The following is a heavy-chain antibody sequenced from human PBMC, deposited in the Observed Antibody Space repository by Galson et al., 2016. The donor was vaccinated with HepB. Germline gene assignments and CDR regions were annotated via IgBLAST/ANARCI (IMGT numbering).Heavy chain of an antibody. CDR2: VYYSGST. Sequence: SETLPLTCTVSGGSISGRDSYWGWLRQPPGKGLEWIGTVYYSGSTFFNPSLKSRVTISIDKSTNQLSLKLSSVTAADTAIYYCARDVRLLSEYVDYYGMDVWGQGTTVIVSS. CDR3: ARDVRLLSEYVDYYGMDV. CDR1: GGSISGRDSY. D-gene: IGHD3-10*01. J-gene: IGHJ6*02. V-gene: IGHV4-39*07.